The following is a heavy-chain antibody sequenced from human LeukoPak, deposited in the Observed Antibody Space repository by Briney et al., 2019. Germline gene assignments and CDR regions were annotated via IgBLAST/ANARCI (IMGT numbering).Heavy chain of an antibody. D-gene: IGHD6-13*01. CDR2: INHSGST. J-gene: IGHJ1*01. CDR1: GGSFRGYY. Sequence: MSSETLSLTCAVYGGSFRGYYWSWIRQPPGKGLEWIGEINHSGSTNYNPSLKSRVTISVDTSKNQFSLKLSSVTAADTAVYYCARLPSGSYRYFQHWGQGTLVTVSS. CDR3: ARLPSGSYRYFQH. V-gene: IGHV4-34*01.